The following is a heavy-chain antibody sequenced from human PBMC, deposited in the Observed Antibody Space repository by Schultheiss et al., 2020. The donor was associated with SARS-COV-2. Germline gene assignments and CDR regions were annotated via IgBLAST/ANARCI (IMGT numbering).Heavy chain of an antibody. V-gene: IGHV3-13*04. CDR2: IGTAGDT. CDR1: GFTFNS. Sequence: GGSLRLSCAASGFTFNSINWVRQATGKGLEWVSAIGTAGDTYYQGSVKGRFTISRENAKNSLYLQMNSLRAGDTAVYYCARGLDLDYWGQGTLVTVSS. CDR3: ARGLDLDY. J-gene: IGHJ4*02. D-gene: IGHD3/OR15-3a*01.